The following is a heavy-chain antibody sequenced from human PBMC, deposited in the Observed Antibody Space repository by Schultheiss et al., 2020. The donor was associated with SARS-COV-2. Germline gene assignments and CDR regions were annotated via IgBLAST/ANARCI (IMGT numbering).Heavy chain of an antibody. CDR1: GFTFSSYA. CDR2: ISRNGGST. CDR3: VKDHRRYCSSTSCYGLDY. D-gene: IGHD2-2*01. Sequence: GGSLRLSCAASGFTFSSYAFHWVRQAPGKGLEYVSAISRNGGSTYYADSVKGRFTISRDNSKNTLYLQMSSLRAEDTAVYYCVKDHRRYCSSTSCYGLDYWGQGTLVTVSS. J-gene: IGHJ4*02. V-gene: IGHV3-64D*06.